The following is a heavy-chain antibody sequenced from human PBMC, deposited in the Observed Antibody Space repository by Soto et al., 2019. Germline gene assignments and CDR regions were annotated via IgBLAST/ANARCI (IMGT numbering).Heavy chain of an antibody. CDR3: ARRLVIVVPLFDY. J-gene: IGHJ4*02. CDR1: SFTFNNYW. D-gene: IGHD1-26*01. V-gene: IGHV3-7*03. Sequence: EVQLVESGGGLVQPGGSLRLSCAASSFTFNNYWMGWVRQAPGKGLEWVANINRDGNEKYYVDSLKGRFTISKDNAKSSLYLQMNSLRAEDTAVYYCARRLVIVVPLFDYWGQGTLVTVSS. CDR2: INRDGNEK.